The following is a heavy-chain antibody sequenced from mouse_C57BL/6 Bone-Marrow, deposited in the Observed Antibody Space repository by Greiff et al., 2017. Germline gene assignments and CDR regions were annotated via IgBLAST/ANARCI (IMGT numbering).Heavy chain of an antibody. V-gene: IGHV1-55*01. Sequence: QVQLKQPGAELVKPGASVKMSCKASGYTFTSYWITWVKQRPGQGLEWIGDIYPGSGSTNYNEKFKSKATLTVDTSSSTAYMQLSSLTSEDSAVYYCARYERGLPSPWFAYWGQGTLVTVSA. CDR2: IYPGSGST. J-gene: IGHJ3*01. CDR1: GYTFTSYW. D-gene: IGHD2-2*01. CDR3: ARYERGLPSPWFAY.